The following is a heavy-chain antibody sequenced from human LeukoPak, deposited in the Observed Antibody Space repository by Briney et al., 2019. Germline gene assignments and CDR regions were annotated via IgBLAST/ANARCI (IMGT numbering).Heavy chain of an antibody. CDR3: ARGVLPARFDS. Sequence: GASVKVSCKVSGYTFTGYYIHWVRQAPGQGLEWMAWINPDSGGTNYAQKFQGRVTMTRDTSSSTVYMELSSLISDDTAVYFCARGVLPARFDSWGQGTLVTVTS. J-gene: IGHJ5*01. CDR1: GYTFTGYY. D-gene: IGHD2-2*01. V-gene: IGHV1-2*02. CDR2: INPDSGGT.